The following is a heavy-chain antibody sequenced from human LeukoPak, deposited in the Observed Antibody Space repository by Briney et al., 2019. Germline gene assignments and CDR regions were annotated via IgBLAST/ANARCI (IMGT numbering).Heavy chain of an antibody. D-gene: IGHD5-12*01. Sequence: ASVKVSCKVSGYTLTELSIHWVRQAPGKGLEWMGGFDPEDGETIYAQKFQGRVTMTEDTSTDTAYMELSSLRSEDTAVYYCATVKDFGYSGTRDAFDIWGQGTVVTVSS. CDR3: ATVKDFGYSGTRDAFDI. CDR1: GYTLTELS. V-gene: IGHV1-24*01. J-gene: IGHJ3*02. CDR2: FDPEDGET.